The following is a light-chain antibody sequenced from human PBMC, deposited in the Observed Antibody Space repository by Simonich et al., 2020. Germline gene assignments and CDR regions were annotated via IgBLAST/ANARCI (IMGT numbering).Light chain of an antibody. J-gene: IGLJ2*01. CDR2: DVS. V-gene: IGLV2-11*01. CDR1: SSDGGGYNY. CDR3: CSYAGSYTFVV. Sequence: QSALTQPASVSGSPGQSITISCTGTSSDGGGYNYVSWYQQHPGKAPKPMIYDVSKRPSGVPDRFSGYKSGNTASLTISGLQAEDEADYYCCSYAGSYTFVVFGGGTKLTVL.